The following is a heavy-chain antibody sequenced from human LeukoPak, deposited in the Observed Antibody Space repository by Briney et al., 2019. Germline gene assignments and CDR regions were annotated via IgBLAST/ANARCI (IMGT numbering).Heavy chain of an antibody. CDR2: IYHSGST. CDR1: GGSISSGGYS. D-gene: IGHD2-2*01. CDR3: ARGAMARRGGWFDP. V-gene: IGHV4-30-2*01. Sequence: SETLSLTCTVSGGSISSGGYSWSWIRQPPGKGLEWIGYIYHSGSTYYNPSLKSRVTISVDRSKNQFSLKLSSVTAADTAVYYCARGAMARRGGWFDPWGQGTLVTVSS. J-gene: IGHJ5*02.